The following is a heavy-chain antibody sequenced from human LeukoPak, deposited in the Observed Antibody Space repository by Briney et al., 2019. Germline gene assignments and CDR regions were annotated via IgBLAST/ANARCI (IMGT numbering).Heavy chain of an antibody. CDR2: INYSGST. Sequence: SETLSFTCTVYRCTISSYYWRWIPQPPGKGQQWIGYINYSGSTNYNPSLKSRVTISVDTSKNQFSLKLSSVTAADTAVYYCATELGAITMVRDPYAFDIWGQGTMVTVSS. J-gene: IGHJ3*02. CDR1: RCTISSYY. D-gene: IGHD3-10*01. CDR3: ATELGAITMVRDPYAFDI. V-gene: IGHV4-59*08.